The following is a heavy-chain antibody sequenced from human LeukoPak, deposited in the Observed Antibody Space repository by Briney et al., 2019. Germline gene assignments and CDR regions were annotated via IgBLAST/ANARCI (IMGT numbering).Heavy chain of an antibody. Sequence: GRSLRLSCAASGFTFSSYSMHWVRRAPGKGLEWVAVIWYDGSNKYYADSVKGRFTISRDNSKNTLYLQMNSLRAEDTAVYYCARDGRRYCSSTSCHYFDYWGQGTLVTVSS. V-gene: IGHV3-33*01. CDR1: GFTFSSYS. CDR3: ARDGRRYCSSTSCHYFDY. J-gene: IGHJ4*02. CDR2: IWYDGSNK. D-gene: IGHD2-2*01.